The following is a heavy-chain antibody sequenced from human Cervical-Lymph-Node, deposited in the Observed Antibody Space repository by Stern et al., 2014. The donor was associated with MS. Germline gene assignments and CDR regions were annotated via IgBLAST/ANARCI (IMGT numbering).Heavy chain of an antibody. V-gene: IGHV4-39*01. CDR3: ATSINYYDGSIHYFDP. CDR1: GGSISSRSYY. J-gene: IGHJ5*02. CDR2: IFYGGST. Sequence: QVQLQESGPGLVKPSETLSLTCTVSGGSISSRSYYWGWIRRPPGKGLAWIGRIFYGGSTYYNPSLKTRVTISVHTAKTPFSLKLNSGTAADTAVYYCATSINYYDGSIHYFDPWGQGTLVTVSS. D-gene: IGHD3-22*01.